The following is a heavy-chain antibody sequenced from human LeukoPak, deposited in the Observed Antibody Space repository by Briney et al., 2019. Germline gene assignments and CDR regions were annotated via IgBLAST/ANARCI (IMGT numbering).Heavy chain of an antibody. J-gene: IGHJ6*02. CDR2: INHSGST. CDR1: AGSFSGYY. CDR3: ARIGSGTYYRPVYGMDV. Sequence: PSETLSLTCAVYAGSFSGYYWSWIRQPPGKGLEWIGEINHSGSTNCKPSLKSRVTISVDTSKNQFSLKLSSVTAADTAVYYCARIGSGTYYRPVYGMDVWGQGTTVTVSS. D-gene: IGHD1-26*01. V-gene: IGHV4-34*01.